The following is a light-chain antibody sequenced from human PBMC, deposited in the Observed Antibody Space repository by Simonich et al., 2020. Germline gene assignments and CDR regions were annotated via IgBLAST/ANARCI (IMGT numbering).Light chain of an antibody. CDR2: KAS. V-gene: IGKV1-5*03. CDR1: QSISSW. CDR3: QQYNSYPYT. J-gene: IGKJ2*01. Sequence: DIQMTQSPSTLSASVGDRVTITCRASQSISSWLAWYQQKPGKAPKLLSYKASCLESGVPSRFSGSGSGTEFTLTISSLQPDDFATYYCQQYNSYPYTFGQGTKLEIK.